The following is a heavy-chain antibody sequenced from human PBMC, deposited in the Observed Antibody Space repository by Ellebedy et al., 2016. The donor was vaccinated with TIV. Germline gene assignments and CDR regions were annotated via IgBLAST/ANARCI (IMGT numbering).Heavy chain of an antibody. Sequence: ASVKVSXXASGGTFSSYAISWVRQAPGQGLEWMGGIIPIFGTANYAQKFQGRVTITADESTSTAYMELSSLRCEDTAVYYCARVGATRVANFEHWGQGTLVTVSS. D-gene: IGHD1-26*01. V-gene: IGHV1-69*13. CDR1: GGTFSSYA. CDR2: IIPIFGTA. J-gene: IGHJ4*02. CDR3: ARVGATRVANFEH.